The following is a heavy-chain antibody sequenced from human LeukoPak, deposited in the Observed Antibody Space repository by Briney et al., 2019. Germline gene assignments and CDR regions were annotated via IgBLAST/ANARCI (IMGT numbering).Heavy chain of an antibody. D-gene: IGHD3-22*01. CDR1: GFTFSDYY. Sequence: GGSLRLSCAASGFTFSDYYMSWIRQAPGKGLEWVSYISSSGSTIYYADSVKGRFTISRDNAKNSLYLQMNSLRAEDTAVYYCARSQDYYDSSGYCDYWGQGTLVTVSS. J-gene: IGHJ4*02. V-gene: IGHV3-11*01. CDR3: ARSQDYYDSSGYCDY. CDR2: ISSSGSTI.